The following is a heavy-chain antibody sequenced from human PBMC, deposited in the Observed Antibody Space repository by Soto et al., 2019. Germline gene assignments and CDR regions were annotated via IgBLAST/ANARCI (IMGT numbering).Heavy chain of an antibody. V-gene: IGHV4-59*01. J-gene: IGHJ6*02. D-gene: IGHD1-26*01. CDR3: ARVIVGATTSYYYYGMDV. Sequence: KSSETLSLTCTVSGGSISSYYWSWIRQPPGKGLEWIGYIYYSGSTNYNPSLKSRVTISVDTSKNQFSLKLGSVTAADTAVYYCARVIVGATTSYYYYGMDVWGQGTTVTVSS. CDR2: IYYSGST. CDR1: GGSISSYY.